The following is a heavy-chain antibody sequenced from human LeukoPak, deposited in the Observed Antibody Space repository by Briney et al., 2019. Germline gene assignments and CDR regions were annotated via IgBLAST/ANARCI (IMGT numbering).Heavy chain of an antibody. Sequence: GASVKVSCKASGYTFTSYGISWVRQAPGQGLEWMGWISAYNGNTNYAQKLQGRVTMTTDTSTSTAYMELRSLRSDDTAVYYYARDLYDFWSGYSIGNWFDPWGQGTLVTVSS. J-gene: IGHJ5*02. CDR3: ARDLYDFWSGYSIGNWFDP. CDR1: GYTFTSYG. D-gene: IGHD3-3*01. V-gene: IGHV1-18*01. CDR2: ISAYNGNT.